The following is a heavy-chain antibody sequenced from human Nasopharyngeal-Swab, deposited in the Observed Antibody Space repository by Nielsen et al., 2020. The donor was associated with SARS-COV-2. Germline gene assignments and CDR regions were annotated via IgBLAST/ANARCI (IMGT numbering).Heavy chain of an antibody. V-gene: IGHV4-59*01. CDR1: GGSISSYY. D-gene: IGHD3-3*01. Sequence: GSLRLSCTVSGGSISSYYWSWIRQPPGKGLEWIGYIYYSGSTNYNPSLKSRVTISVDTSKSQFSLKLSSVTAADTAVYYCARDESGRFDYWGQGTLVTVSS. J-gene: IGHJ4*02. CDR2: IYYSGST. CDR3: ARDESGRFDY.